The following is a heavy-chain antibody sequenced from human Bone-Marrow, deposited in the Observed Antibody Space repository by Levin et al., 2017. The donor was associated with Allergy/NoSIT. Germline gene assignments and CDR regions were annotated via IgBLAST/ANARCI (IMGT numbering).Heavy chain of an antibody. CDR2: IYYSGST. CDR1: GGSISSYD. CDR3: ARLRLGSYDTGAAYYYYHH. Sequence: KASETLSLTCSVSGGSISSYDWSWIRQPPGKGLEWIGYIYYSGSTNYNPSLKSRLTISLDTSNHQFSLQLRSVPAADTAVYYGARLRLGSYDTGAAYYYYHHWGQGTLVTVSS. J-gene: IGHJ4*02. V-gene: IGHV4-59*01. D-gene: IGHD3-10*01.